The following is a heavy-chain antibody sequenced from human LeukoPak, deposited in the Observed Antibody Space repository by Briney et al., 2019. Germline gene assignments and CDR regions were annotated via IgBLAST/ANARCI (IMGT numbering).Heavy chain of an antibody. CDR3: AKVGFSEMEWLLYSDH. J-gene: IGHJ4*02. V-gene: IGHV4-39*01. D-gene: IGHD3-3*01. CDR2: IYYSGNT. CDR1: GGSIISSSYY. Sequence: SETLSLTCTVSGGSIISSSYYWGLIRQPPGKGLEWIGSIYYSGNTYYNPSLRSRVTISVDTSKNQFSLKLSSVTAADTAVYYCAKVGFSEMEWLLYSDHWGQGTLVTVSS.